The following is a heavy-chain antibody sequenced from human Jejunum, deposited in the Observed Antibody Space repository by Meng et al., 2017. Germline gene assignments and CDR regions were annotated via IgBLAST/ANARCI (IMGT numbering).Heavy chain of an antibody. V-gene: IGHV4-31*03. D-gene: IGHD1-1*01. J-gene: IGHJ5*02. CDR1: GETCRSCGSY. CDR3: ARDGQQLGRYWLDP. CDR2: IFYSGSS. Sequence: RADLVKPSQHLSLTCTVSGETCRSCGSYWTWDRQHPGKGLDGIGYIFYSGSSSYNPSLKSRITIAVDTFKNQFSLTLRSVTAADTAVYYCARDGQQLGRYWLDPWGQGTLVTVSS.